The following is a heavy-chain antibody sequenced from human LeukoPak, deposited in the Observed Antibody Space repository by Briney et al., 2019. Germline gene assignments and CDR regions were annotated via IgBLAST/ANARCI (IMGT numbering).Heavy chain of an antibody. V-gene: IGHV1-46*01. CDR2: INPSGGST. D-gene: IGHD3-22*01. CDR3: ARDLPPYDSSGYWSTTPLDY. J-gene: IGHJ4*02. Sequence: ASAKVSCKASGYTFTSYYMHWVRQAPGQGLEWMGIINPSGGSTSYAQKFQGRVTMTRDTSTSTVYMELSSLRSEDTAVYYCARDLPPYDSSGYWSTTPLDYWGQGTLVTVSS. CDR1: GYTFTSYY.